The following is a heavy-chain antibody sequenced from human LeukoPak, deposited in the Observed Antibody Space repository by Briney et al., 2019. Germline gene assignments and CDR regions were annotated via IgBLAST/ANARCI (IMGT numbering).Heavy chain of an antibody. CDR1: GFTFNNCA. CDR2: ISESGSST. D-gene: IGHD4-11*01. CDR3: AKDRPGDYSTYWYFDL. Sequence: GGSLRLSCAASGFTFNNCAMSWVRQAPGKGLEWVSGISESGSSTDYADSVKGRFTISRDNSKNTLYLQMDSLRAEDTAIYHCAKDRPGDYSTYWYFDLRGRGTLVTVSS. V-gene: IGHV3-23*01. J-gene: IGHJ2*01.